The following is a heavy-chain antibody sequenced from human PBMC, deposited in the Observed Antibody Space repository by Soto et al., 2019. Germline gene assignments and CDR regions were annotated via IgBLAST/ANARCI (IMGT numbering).Heavy chain of an antibody. CDR1: GGSISSYY. CDR2: IYYSGST. CDR3: ARRYGGNLDY. Sequence: PSETLSLTCTVSGGSISSYYWSWIRQPPGKGLEWIGYIYYSGSTNYNPSLKSRVTISVDTSKNQFSLKLSSVTAADMAVYYCARRYGGNLDYWGQGTLVTVSS. D-gene: IGHD1-26*01. J-gene: IGHJ4*02. V-gene: IGHV4-59*08.